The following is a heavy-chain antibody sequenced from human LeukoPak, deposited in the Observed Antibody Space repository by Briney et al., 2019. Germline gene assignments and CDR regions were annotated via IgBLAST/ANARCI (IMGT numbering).Heavy chain of an antibody. J-gene: IGHJ2*01. Sequence: PGGSLRLSCAASGFTVSTTYMNWGRQAPGEGLEWVSILYSGSDTYYADCVKGRFTISRDNSKHTLSLQMHSLRAEDTAVYYCASVGVGDHFHWYFDLWGRGTLVTVSS. CDR3: ASVGVGDHFHWYFDL. CDR1: GFTVSTTY. CDR2: LYSGSDT. V-gene: IGHV3-53*01. D-gene: IGHD3-10*01.